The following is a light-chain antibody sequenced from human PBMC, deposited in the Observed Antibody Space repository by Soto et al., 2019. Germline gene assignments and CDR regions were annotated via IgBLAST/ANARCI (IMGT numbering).Light chain of an antibody. CDR1: QSISSY. Sequence: DIQMTQSQCSLSASVGDRVTITCRASQSISSYLNWYQQKPGKAPKLLIYAASSLQSGVPSRFSGSGSGTDFTLTISSLQPEDFAAYYSQQSYSTTWTFGQGTKVEIK. CDR3: QQSYSTTWT. CDR2: AAS. J-gene: IGKJ1*01. V-gene: IGKV1-39*01.